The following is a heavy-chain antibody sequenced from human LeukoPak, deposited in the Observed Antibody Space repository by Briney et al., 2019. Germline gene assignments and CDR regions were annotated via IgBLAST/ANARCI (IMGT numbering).Heavy chain of an antibody. D-gene: IGHD6-13*01. CDR2: IIPIFGTA. V-gene: IGHV1-69*13. CDR1: GGTFSSYA. J-gene: IGHJ5*02. Sequence: SVKVSCKASGGTFSSYAISWVRQAPGQGLEWMGGIIPIFGTANYAQKFQGRVTITADGSTSTAYMELSSLRSEDTAVYYCARARYSSSWYGRWFDPWGQGTLVTVSS. CDR3: ARARYSSSWYGRWFDP.